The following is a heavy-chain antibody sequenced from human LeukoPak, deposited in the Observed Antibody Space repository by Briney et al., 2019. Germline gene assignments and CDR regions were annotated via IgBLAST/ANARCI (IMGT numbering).Heavy chain of an antibody. CDR3: AAAPGGYGSGSYRSYFDY. CDR2: IKQDGSEK. J-gene: IGHJ4*02. V-gene: IGHV3-7*01. D-gene: IGHD3-10*01. Sequence: PGGPLRLSCAASGFTFSSYWMSWVRQAPGKGLEWVANIKQDGSEKYYVDSVKGRFTISRDNAKNSLYLQMNSLRAEDTAVYYCAAAPGGYGSGSYRSYFDYWGQGTLVTVSS. CDR1: GFTFSSYW.